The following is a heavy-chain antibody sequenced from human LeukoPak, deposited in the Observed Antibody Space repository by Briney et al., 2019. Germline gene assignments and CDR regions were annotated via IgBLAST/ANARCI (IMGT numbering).Heavy chain of an antibody. D-gene: IGHD2-2*01. J-gene: IGHJ4*02. V-gene: IGHV3-53*01. CDR3: ARLRGYCSSNSCYPLGY. Sequence: PGGSLRLACAASGFTVSSKYMSWVRQAPGSGLEWVSVIYSGSTTFYADSVKGRFSISRDNSKNTLYLQMNSLRAEDTAVYYCARLRGYCSSNSCYPLGYWGQGTLVTVSS. CDR2: IYSGSTT. CDR1: GFTVSSKY.